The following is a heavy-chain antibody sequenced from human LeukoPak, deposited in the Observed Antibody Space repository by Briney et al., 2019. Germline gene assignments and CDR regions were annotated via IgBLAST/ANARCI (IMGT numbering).Heavy chain of an antibody. V-gene: IGHV3-23*01. Sequence: GGSLRLSCAASGYIFDSYAATWVRQAPGKGLECISSISDDGYGTYYADSVKGRFTISRDNSRNTLYLQMNSLRAEDTAVYYCAKQEGWELGNYYGDHWCRGTLVTVFS. CDR1: GYIFDSYA. J-gene: IGHJ5*02. CDR2: ISDDGYGT. CDR3: AKQEGWELGNYYGDH. D-gene: IGHD4-23*01.